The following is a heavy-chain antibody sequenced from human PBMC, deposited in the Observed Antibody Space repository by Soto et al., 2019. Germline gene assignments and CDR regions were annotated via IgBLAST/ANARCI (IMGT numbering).Heavy chain of an antibody. CDR1: GFTFTSSA. CDR3: AADSNLDYGDPDAFDI. D-gene: IGHD4-17*01. CDR2: IVVGSGNT. J-gene: IGHJ3*02. V-gene: IGHV1-58*02. Sequence: SVKVSCKASGFTFTSSAMQWVRQARGQRLEWIGWIVVGSGNTNYAQKFQERVTITRDMSTSTAYMELSSLRSEDTAVYYCAADSNLDYGDPDAFDIWGQGTMVTVSS.